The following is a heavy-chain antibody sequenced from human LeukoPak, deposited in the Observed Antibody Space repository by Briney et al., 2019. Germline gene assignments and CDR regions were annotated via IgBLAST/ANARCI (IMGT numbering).Heavy chain of an antibody. CDR1: GYTFTSYY. Sequence: RASVKVSCKASGYTFTSYYIHWVRQAPGQGLEWMGLINPSGSSTLYAQKFQGRVTMTRDMSTTTDYMELSSLRSEDTAVYYCARDNSVGDIAWWFDPWGQGTLVTVSS. CDR2: INPSGSST. CDR3: ARDNSVGDIAWWFDP. D-gene: IGHD3-16*02. J-gene: IGHJ5*02. V-gene: IGHV1-46*01.